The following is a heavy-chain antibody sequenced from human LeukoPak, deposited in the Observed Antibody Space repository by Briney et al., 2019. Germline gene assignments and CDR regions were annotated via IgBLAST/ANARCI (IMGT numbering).Heavy chain of an antibody. J-gene: IGHJ6*03. V-gene: IGHV3-30*02. Sequence: GGSLRLSCTVSGFTVSSNSMSWVRQAPGKGLEWVAYIQYDGSNEQYADSVKGRFSISRDSSKNILYLQMNSLRAEDTAVYYCAKDRCSNGIGCYYYYMDVWGKGTTVTISS. CDR1: GFTVSSNS. D-gene: IGHD2-8*01. CDR2: IQYDGSNE. CDR3: AKDRCSNGIGCYYYYMDV.